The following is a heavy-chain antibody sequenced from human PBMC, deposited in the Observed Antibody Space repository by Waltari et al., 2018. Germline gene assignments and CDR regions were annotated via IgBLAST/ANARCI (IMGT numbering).Heavy chain of an antibody. CDR1: GGTFSSYA. V-gene: IGHV1-69*01. CDR2: IIPIFGTA. D-gene: IGHD3-22*01. CDR3: ARHYYDSSGYSFDI. J-gene: IGHJ3*02. Sequence: QVQLVQSGAEVKKPGSSVKVSCQASGGTFSSYAISWVGTAPGQGLEWMGGIIPIFGTANYAQKFQGRVTITADESTSTAYMELSSLRSEDTAVYYCARHYYDSSGYSFDIWGQGTMVTVSS.